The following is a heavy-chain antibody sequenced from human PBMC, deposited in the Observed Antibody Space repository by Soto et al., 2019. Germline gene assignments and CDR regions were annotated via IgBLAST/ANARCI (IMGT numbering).Heavy chain of an antibody. CDR2: INHSGST. Sequence: PSETLSLTCAVYGGSFSGYYWSWIRQPPGKGLEWIGEINHSGSTYYNPSLKSRVTISVDTSKNQFSLKLSSVTAADTAMYYCARGGYCSGASCAYMGHYYYYGMDVWGQGTTVTVSS. CDR3: ARGGYCSGASCAYMGHYYYYGMDV. J-gene: IGHJ6*02. D-gene: IGHD2-15*01. V-gene: IGHV4-34*01. CDR1: GGSFSGYY.